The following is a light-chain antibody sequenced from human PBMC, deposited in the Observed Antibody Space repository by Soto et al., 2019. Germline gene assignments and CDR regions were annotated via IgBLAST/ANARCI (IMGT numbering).Light chain of an antibody. CDR1: ESVSSSY. CDR3: HQCGTTPPFT. V-gene: IGKV3-20*01. Sequence: EIVLTQSPGTLSLSPGERATLSCWASESVSSSYLAWYQQKPGQAPRLLIHSTSTRAPDIPDRFSGSGSGTHCTLTISRLEPEDCAVYYCHQCGTTPPFTFGPGTRVDIK. J-gene: IGKJ3*01. CDR2: STS.